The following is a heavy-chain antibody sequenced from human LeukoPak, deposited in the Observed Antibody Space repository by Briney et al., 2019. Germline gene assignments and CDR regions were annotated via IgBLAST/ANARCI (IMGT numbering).Heavy chain of an antibody. Sequence: PSETLSLTCTVSGGSISSDYWSWVRQPPGKGLEWIGNIYYSGITNYNPSLKSRVTMSIDTSKNQVSLKMRSVTAADTAVYYCARTVVTLDWYFDLWGRGTLVSVSS. V-gene: IGHV4-59*12. CDR3: ARTVVTLDWYFDL. D-gene: IGHD4-23*01. J-gene: IGHJ2*01. CDR1: GGSISSDY. CDR2: IYYSGIT.